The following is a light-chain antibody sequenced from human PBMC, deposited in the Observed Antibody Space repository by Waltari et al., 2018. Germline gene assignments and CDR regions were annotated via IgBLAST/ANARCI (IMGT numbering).Light chain of an antibody. CDR2: EVS. V-gene: IGLV2-8*01. CDR1: SSDIGDYNF. J-gene: IGLJ2*01. Sequence: QSALTQPPSASGSPGQSVTISCTGTSSDIGDYNFVSWYQQPPGKAPNLMIYEVSKRSSGVPDLFSGSKSGYTASLTVSGLQAEDEAEYYCSSYGGRNNLIFGGGTKLTVL. CDR3: SSYGGRNNLI.